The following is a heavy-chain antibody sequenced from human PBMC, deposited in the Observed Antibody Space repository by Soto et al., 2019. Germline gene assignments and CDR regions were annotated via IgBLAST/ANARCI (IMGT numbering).Heavy chain of an antibody. V-gene: IGHV4-34*01. CDR3: ARGVATISSFDY. CDR1: GGSFSGYY. CDR2: INHSGST. J-gene: IGHJ4*02. D-gene: IGHD5-12*01. Sequence: WETLSLTCAVYGGSFSGYYWSWIRQPPGKGLEWIGEINHSGSTNYNPSLKSRVTISVDTSKNQFSLKLSSVTAADTAVYYCARGVATISSFDYWGQGTLVTVS.